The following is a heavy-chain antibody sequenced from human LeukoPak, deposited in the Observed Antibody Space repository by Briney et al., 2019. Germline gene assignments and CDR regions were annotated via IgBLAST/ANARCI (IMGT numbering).Heavy chain of an antibody. CDR3: VTNAPYGGNGVDY. CDR2: INHSGST. J-gene: IGHJ4*02. CDR1: GGSFSGYY. V-gene: IGHV4-34*01. D-gene: IGHD4-23*01. Sequence: PSETLSLTCAVYGGSFSGYYWSWIRQPPGKGLEWIGEINHSGSTNYNPSLKSRVTISVDTSKNQFSLKLSSVTAADTAVYYCVTNAPYGGNGVDYWGQGTLVTVSS.